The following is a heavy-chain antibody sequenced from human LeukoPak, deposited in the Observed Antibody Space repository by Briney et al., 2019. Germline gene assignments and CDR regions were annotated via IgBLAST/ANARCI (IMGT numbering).Heavy chain of an antibody. CDR3: ARHFAYSSSSYFDY. D-gene: IGHD6-6*01. Sequence: SETLSLTCSVSGGSVSTYYWSWIRQPPGKGLEWIGYVYYTGSTNYNPSLKSRVTIFEDKSKNQFSLRLSSVTVADTAVYYCARHFAYSSSSYFDYWGQGNLVTVSS. J-gene: IGHJ4*02. CDR1: GGSVSTYY. V-gene: IGHV4-59*08. CDR2: VYYTGST.